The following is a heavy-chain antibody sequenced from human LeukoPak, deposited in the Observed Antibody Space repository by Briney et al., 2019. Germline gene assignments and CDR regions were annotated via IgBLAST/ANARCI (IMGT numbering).Heavy chain of an antibody. CDR1: GYTFTGYY. J-gene: IGHJ6*02. Sequence: ASVKVSCKASGYTFTGYYMHWVRQAPGQGLEWMGWINPNSGDTNYAQKFQGRVTMTRDTSTSTAYMELSRLTSDGTAFYYCARYPSGAYGMDVWGQGTTVTVSS. V-gene: IGHV1-2*02. D-gene: IGHD1-26*01. CDR3: ARYPSGAYGMDV. CDR2: INPNSGDT.